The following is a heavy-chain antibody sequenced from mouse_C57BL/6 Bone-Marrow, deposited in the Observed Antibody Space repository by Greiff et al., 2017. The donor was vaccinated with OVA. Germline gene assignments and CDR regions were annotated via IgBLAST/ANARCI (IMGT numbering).Heavy chain of an antibody. Sequence: QVQLKQSGAELVRPGTSVKVSCKASGYAFTNYLIEWVKQRPGQGLEWIGVINPGSGGTNYNEKFKGKATLTADKSSSTAYMQLSSLTSEDSAVYFCARPSPSRRYWYFDVWGTGSTVTVSS. D-gene: IGHD1-1*01. V-gene: IGHV1-54*01. CDR3: ARPSPSRRYWYFDV. CDR2: INPGSGGT. CDR1: GYAFTNYL. J-gene: IGHJ1*03.